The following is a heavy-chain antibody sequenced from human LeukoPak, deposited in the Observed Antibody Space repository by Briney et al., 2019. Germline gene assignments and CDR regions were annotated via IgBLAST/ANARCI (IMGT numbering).Heavy chain of an antibody. CDR2: MDPNSGGT. CDR3: ARADRLDGGPYLIGP. V-gene: IGHV1-2*02. J-gene: IGHJ5*02. D-gene: IGHD2-21*01. Sequence: ASVKVSCKSSGYSFTDYYMHWVRQAPGQGPEWMGWMDPNSGGTSSAQKFQGRVTMTRDTSITTVYMEVSWLTSDDTAIHYCARADRLDGGPYLIGPWGQGTLVTVSS. CDR1: GYSFTDYY.